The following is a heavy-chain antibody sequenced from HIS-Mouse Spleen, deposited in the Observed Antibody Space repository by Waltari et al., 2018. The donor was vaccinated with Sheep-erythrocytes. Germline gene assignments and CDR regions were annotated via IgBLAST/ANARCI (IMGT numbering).Heavy chain of an antibody. D-gene: IGHD1-26*01. CDR1: GCPISSYY. CDR3: ARLELGQFDY. CDR2: IYYSGST. Sequence: PTETLSLTCTVSGCPISSYYWSWIRQPPGKGLEWIGYIYYSGSTNYNPSLKSRVTISVDTSKNQFSLKLSAVTAADTAVYYCARLELGQFDYWGQGTLVTVSS. J-gene: IGHJ4*02. V-gene: IGHV4-59*08.